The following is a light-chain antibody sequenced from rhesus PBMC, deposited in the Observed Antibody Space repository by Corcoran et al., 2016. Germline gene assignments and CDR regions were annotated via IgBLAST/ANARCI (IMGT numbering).Light chain of an antibody. J-gene: IGKJ3*01. CDR2: KAS. Sequence: DIQMTQSPSSLSASVGDTVTITCRASQGISSWVAWYQQKPGKAPKLLINKASSLQSGVPSRCGGSGSGSDFTLTISSLQSEDFATYYCQLYSSRPIFTFGPGTKLDIK. CDR1: QGISSW. CDR3: QLYSSRPIFT. V-gene: IGKV1-22*01.